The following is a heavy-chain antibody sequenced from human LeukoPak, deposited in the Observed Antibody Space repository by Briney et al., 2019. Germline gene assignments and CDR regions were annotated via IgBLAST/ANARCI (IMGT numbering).Heavy chain of an antibody. CDR1: GFTFSSYA. CDR2: ISGSGGST. Sequence: GGSLRLSCAASGFTFSSYAMSWVRQAPGKGLEWVSAISGSGGSTYYADSVKGRSTISRDNSKNTLYLQMNSLRAEDTAVYYCAKETYDFWSGYSTVHWGQGTLVTVSS. J-gene: IGHJ4*02. D-gene: IGHD3-3*01. CDR3: AKETYDFWSGYSTVH. V-gene: IGHV3-23*01.